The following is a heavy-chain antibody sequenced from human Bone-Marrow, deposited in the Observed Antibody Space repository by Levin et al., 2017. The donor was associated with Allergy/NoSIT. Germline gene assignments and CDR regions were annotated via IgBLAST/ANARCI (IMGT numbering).Heavy chain of an antibody. CDR2: ISGSSTYT. Sequence: RPGGSLRLSCETSGFSFSNYAMSWVRQAPGKGLEWVSAISGSSTYTFYADSVKGRFTVSRDSSETTLYLQMNSLRAEDTAIYYCVRIASWRPYYSETSGDDWGQGALVTVSS. D-gene: IGHD2-15*01. V-gene: IGHV3-23*01. CDR1: GFSFSNYA. CDR3: VRIASWRPYYSETSGDD. J-gene: IGHJ4*02.